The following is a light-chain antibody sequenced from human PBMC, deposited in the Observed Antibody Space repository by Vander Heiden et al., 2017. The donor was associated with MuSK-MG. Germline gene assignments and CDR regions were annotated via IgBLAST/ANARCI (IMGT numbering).Light chain of an antibody. Sequence: AIRMTQSPSSYSASTGDRVTITCRASQGISSYLAWYQQKPEKAPKLLIYAASTLQSGVPSRFSGSGSGTDFTLTISCLQSEDFATYYCQQYYSYPVTFGPGTKVDI. J-gene: IGKJ3*01. CDR2: AAS. CDR1: QGISSY. CDR3: QQYYSYPVT. V-gene: IGKV1-8*01.